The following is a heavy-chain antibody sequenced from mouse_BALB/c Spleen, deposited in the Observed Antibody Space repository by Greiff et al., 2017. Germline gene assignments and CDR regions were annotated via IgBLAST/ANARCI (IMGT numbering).Heavy chain of an antibody. CDR3: ARDYGGFDY. Sequence: EVKLVESGGDLVKPGGSLKLSCAASGFTFSSYGMSWVRQTPDKRLEWVATISSGGSYTYYPDSVKGRFTISRDNAKNTLYLQMSSLKSEDTAMYYCARDYGGFDYWAQGTTLTVSS. CDR2: ISSGGSYT. D-gene: IGHD2-4*01. CDR1: GFTFSSYG. V-gene: IGHV5-6*02. J-gene: IGHJ2*01.